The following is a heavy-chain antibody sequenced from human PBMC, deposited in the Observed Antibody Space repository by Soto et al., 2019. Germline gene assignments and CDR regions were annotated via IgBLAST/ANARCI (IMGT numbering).Heavy chain of an antibody. J-gene: IGHJ4*02. CDR1: GFTFSNAW. Sequence: GGSLRLSCAASGFTFSNAWMSWVRQAPGKGLEWVGRIKSKTDGGTTDYAAPVKGRFTISRDDSKNTLYLQMNSLKTEDTAVYYCTAGFNIVVVPAAIDVYWGQGTLVTVSS. D-gene: IGHD2-2*01. V-gene: IGHV3-15*01. CDR2: IKSKTDGGTT. CDR3: TAGFNIVVVPAAIDVY.